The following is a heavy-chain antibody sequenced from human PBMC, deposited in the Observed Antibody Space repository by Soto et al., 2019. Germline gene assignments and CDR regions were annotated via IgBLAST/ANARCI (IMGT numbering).Heavy chain of an antibody. D-gene: IGHD2-2*01. CDR3: ARGQGDIVVVPATNYYYYYGMDV. Sequence: ASVKVSCKASGYTFTGYYMHWVRQAPGQGLEWMGWINPNSGGTNYAQKFQGWVTMTRDTSISTAYLELSRLRSDDTAVYYCARGQGDIVVVPATNYYYYYGMDVWGQGTTVTVSS. CDR2: INPNSGGT. V-gene: IGHV1-2*04. CDR1: GYTFTGYY. J-gene: IGHJ6*02.